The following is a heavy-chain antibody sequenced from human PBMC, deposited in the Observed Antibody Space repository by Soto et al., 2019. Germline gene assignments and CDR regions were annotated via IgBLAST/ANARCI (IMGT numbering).Heavy chain of an antibody. Sequence: QVQLQESGPGLVKPSETLSLTCTVSDGSISSYYWSWIRQPPGKGLECIGYISYSGTTKYNPSLKTRVTILRDTAKTQFSLKLSSVTAADTAVYYFARSSSGSYYQQYWGPGALVTVSS. CDR2: ISYSGTT. D-gene: IGHD3-10*01. CDR3: ARSSSGSYYQQY. V-gene: IGHV4-59*01. J-gene: IGHJ4*02. CDR1: DGSISSYY.